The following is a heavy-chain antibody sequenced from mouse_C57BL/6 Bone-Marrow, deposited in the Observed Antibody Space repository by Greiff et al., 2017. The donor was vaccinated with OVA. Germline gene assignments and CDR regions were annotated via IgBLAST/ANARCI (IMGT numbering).Heavy chain of an antibody. Sequence: VQLQQPGTELVKPGASVKLSCKASGYTFTSYWMHWVKQRPGQGLEWIGNINPSNGGTNYNEKFKSKATLTVDKSSSTAYMQLSSLTYEDSAVYYCARNWGYYYAMDYWGQGTSVTVSS. J-gene: IGHJ4*01. D-gene: IGHD4-1*01. V-gene: IGHV1-53*01. CDR3: ARNWGYYYAMDY. CDR2: INPSNGGT. CDR1: GYTFTSYW.